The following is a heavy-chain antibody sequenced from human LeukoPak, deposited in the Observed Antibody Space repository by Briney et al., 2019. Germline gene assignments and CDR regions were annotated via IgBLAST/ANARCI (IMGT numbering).Heavy chain of an antibody. CDR1: GFTFSSYG. CDR2: IWYDGSNK. D-gene: IGHD3-22*01. J-gene: IGHJ3*02. Sequence: GRSLRLSCAASGFTFSSYGMHWVRQAPGKGLEWVAVIWYDGSNKYYADSVKGRFTISRDNSKNTLYLQMNSLRAEDTAVYYCARGHDSSGYYYEGAFDIWGQGTMVTVSS. V-gene: IGHV3-33*01. CDR3: ARGHDSSGYYYEGAFDI.